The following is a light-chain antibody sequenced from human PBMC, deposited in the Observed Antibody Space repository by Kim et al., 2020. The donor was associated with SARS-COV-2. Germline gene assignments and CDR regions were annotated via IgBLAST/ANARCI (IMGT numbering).Light chain of an antibody. CDR3: QQYGSSPPYT. V-gene: IGKV3-20*01. CDR2: GAS. J-gene: IGKJ2*01. CDR1: QSVSSSY. Sequence: EIVLTQSPGTPSLSPGERATLSCRASQSVSSSYLAWYQQKPGQAPRLLIYGASSRATGIPDRFSGSGSGTDFTLTISRLEPEDFAVYYCQQYGSSPPYTFGQGTKLEI.